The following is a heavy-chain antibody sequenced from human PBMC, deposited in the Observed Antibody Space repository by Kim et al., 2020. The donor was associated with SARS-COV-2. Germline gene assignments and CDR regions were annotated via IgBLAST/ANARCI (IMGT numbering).Heavy chain of an antibody. J-gene: IGHJ4*02. CDR3: ARAGLVAVAGNGY. D-gene: IGHD6-19*01. Sequence: YADAVKDRFTISRDTAKNSLYLQMNSLRAEDTAVYYCARAGLVAVAGNGYWGQGTLVTVSS. V-gene: IGHV3-11*01.